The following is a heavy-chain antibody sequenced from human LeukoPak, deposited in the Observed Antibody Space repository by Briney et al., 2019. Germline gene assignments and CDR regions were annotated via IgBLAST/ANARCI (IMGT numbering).Heavy chain of an antibody. J-gene: IGHJ4*02. CDR2: INWDGGST. D-gene: IGHD1-7*01. CDR1: GFTFDDYG. Sequence: GGSLRLSCAASGFTFDDYGMSWVRQAPGKGLEWVSGINWDGGSTGYADSVKGRFTISRDNAKNSLYLQMNSLRAEDTAVYYCARGLNWNYVFEYWGQGTLVTVSS. CDR3: ARGLNWNYVFEY. V-gene: IGHV3-20*04.